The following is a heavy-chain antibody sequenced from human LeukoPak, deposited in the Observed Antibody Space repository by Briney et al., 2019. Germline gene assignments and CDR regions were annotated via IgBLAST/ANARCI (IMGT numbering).Heavy chain of an antibody. CDR2: IYSGDSDT. CDR1: GYSFTSYW. D-gene: IGHD6-13*01. J-gene: IGHJ5*02. V-gene: IGHV5-51*03. CDR3: ARRSPYSSSFYSGFDP. Sequence: GESLKISCKGSGYSFTSYWIGWVRQMPGKGLELMGNIYSGDSDTRYSPSFQGQVTISADKSISTAYLQWSSLKASDTAMYYCARRSPYSSSFYSGFDPWGQGTLVTVSS.